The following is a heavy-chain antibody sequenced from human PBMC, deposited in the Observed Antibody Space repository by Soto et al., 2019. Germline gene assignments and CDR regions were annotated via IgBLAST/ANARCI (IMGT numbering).Heavy chain of an antibody. CDR1: GYSFSFYW. Sequence: GESLKISCKASGYSFSFYWIGWLRQMPGKGLEWMAIMYPDDSDIRYIPSFEAHVTISADKSTRTAFLQWSSLKASDTAMYYCATAYVYDFENSNYYRDAFDIWGQGTVVT. J-gene: IGHJ3*02. CDR3: ATAYVYDFENSNYYRDAFDI. D-gene: IGHD3-22*01. V-gene: IGHV5-51*01. CDR2: MYPDDSDI.